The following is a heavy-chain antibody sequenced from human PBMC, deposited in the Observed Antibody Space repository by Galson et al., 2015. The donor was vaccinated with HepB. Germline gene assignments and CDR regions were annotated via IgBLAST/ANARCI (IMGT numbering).Heavy chain of an antibody. CDR1: GFTFSSYW. J-gene: IGHJ6*02. D-gene: IGHD2-2*02. CDR2: IKQDGSEK. CDR3: ARVRTPPVVVPAAILPNYYYYGMDV. V-gene: IGHV3-7*01. Sequence: SLRLSCAASGFTFSSYWMSWVRQAPGKGLEWVANIKQDGSEKYYVDPVKGRFTISRDNAKNSLYLQMNSLRAEDTAVYYCARVRTPPVVVPAAILPNYYYYGMDVWGQGTTVTVSS.